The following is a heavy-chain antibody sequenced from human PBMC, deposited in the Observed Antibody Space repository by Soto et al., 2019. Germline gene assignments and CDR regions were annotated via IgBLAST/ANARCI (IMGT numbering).Heavy chain of an antibody. CDR2: ISSSGITT. CDR3: ARSGTRADR. Sequence: EVQLVESGGGFVQPGGSLRLSCAASGFTLSNYEMNWVRKAPGKGLEWISYISSSGITTYYADFAAGRFTISRDNAKQSLYLHSNSLRVEDTAVYYCARSGTRADRWGLGTQVTVSS. D-gene: IGHD1-1*01. J-gene: IGHJ5*02. V-gene: IGHV3-48*03. CDR1: GFTLSNYE.